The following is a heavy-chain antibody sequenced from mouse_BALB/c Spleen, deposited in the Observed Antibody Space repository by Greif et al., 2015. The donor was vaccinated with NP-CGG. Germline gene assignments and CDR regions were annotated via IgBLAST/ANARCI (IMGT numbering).Heavy chain of an antibody. V-gene: IGHV3-6*02. CDR3: ARENYGSSSYARDY. CDR2: ISYDGSN. J-gene: IGHJ4*01. D-gene: IGHD1-1*01. CDR1: GYSITSGYY. Sequence: ESGPGLVKPSQSLSLTCSVTGYSITSGYYWNWIRQFPGNKLEWMGYISYDGSNNYNPSLKNRISITRDTSKNQFCLKLNSLTTEDTATYYCARENYGSSSYARDYWGQGTSVTVSS.